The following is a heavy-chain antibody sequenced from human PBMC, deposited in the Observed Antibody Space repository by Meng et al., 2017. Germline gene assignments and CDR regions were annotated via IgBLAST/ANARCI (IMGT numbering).Heavy chain of an antibody. J-gene: IGHJ4*02. V-gene: IGHV6-1*01. D-gene: IGHD6-13*01. CDR1: GDSVSSNSAI. Sequence: SETLSLTCAISGDSVSSNSAIWSWIRQSPSRGLEWLGRTYYRSKWYNDYAVSVKSRITINADTSKNQLSLQPNSVTPEDTAVYYCAISWYGYFDYWGQGTLVTVSS. CDR2: TYYRSKWYN. CDR3: AISWYGYFDY.